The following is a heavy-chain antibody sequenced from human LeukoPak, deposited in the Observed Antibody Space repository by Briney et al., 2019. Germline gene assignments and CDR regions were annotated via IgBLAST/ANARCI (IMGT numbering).Heavy chain of an antibody. J-gene: IGHJ4*02. CDR1: GGSISSGDYY. V-gene: IGHV4-30-4*08. D-gene: IGHD3-3*01. CDR2: IYYSGST. Sequence: PSETLSLTCTVSGGSISSGDYYWSWIRQPPGKGLERIGYIYYSGSTYYNPSLKSRVTISVDTSKNQFSLKLSSVTAADTAVYYCARARFLEWLFFDYWGQGTLVTVSS. CDR3: ARARFLEWLFFDY.